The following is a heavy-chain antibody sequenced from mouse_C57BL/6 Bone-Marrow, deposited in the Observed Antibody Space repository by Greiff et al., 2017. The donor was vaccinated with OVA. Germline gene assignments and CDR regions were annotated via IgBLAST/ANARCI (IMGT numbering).Heavy chain of an antibody. Sequence: EVQVVESGGGLVKPGGSLKLSCAASGFTFSSYTMSWVRQTPEKRLEWVATISGGGGNTYYPDSVKGRFTISRDNAKNTLYLQMSSLRSEDTALYYCARSSSFYYYAMDYWGKGTSVTVSS. CDR1: GFTFSSYT. V-gene: IGHV5-9*01. CDR3: ARSSSFYYYAMDY. D-gene: IGHD1-1*01. J-gene: IGHJ4*01. CDR2: ISGGGGNT.